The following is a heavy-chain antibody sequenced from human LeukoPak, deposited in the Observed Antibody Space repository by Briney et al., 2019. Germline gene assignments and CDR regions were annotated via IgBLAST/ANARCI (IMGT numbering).Heavy chain of an antibody. J-gene: IGHJ4*02. Sequence: ASVKVSCKASGYTFTSYGISWVRQAPGQGLEWMGWISAYSGDTNYAQKFQGRATMTTDTSTSTAYMELRSLSSDDTAVYYCARVRRGPHDDFDYWSQGTLVTVSS. CDR3: ARVRRGPHDDFDY. CDR1: GYTFTSYG. D-gene: IGHD1-1*01. V-gene: IGHV1-18*01. CDR2: ISAYSGDT.